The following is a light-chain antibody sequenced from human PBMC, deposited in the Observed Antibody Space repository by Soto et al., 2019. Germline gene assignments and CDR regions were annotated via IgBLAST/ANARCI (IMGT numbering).Light chain of an antibody. J-gene: IGKJ5*01. CDR1: QSVSSSY. CDR3: QQYGSSPPIT. V-gene: IGKV3-20*01. Sequence: EIGLTQSPGTLSLSPGERATLSCRAIQSVSSSYLAWYQQKPGQAPRLLIYGASSRATGIPDRFSGSGSGTDFTLTISRLEPEDFAVYYCQQYGSSPPITFGQGTRLEI. CDR2: GAS.